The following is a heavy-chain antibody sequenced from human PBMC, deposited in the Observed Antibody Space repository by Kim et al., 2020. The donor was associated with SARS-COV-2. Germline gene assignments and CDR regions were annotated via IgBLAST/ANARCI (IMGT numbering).Heavy chain of an antibody. CDR1: GFTFSSYG. CDR2: ISYDGSNK. Sequence: GGSLRLSCAASGFTFSSYGMHWVRQAPGKGLEWVAVISYDGSNKYYADSVKGRFTISRDNSKNTLYLQMNSLRAEDTAVYYCAKEFEVVYYYGSGSVGSTFDYCGQGTLVTVSS. CDR3: AKEFEVVYYYGSGSVGSTFDY. J-gene: IGHJ4*02. V-gene: IGHV3-30*18. D-gene: IGHD3-10*01.